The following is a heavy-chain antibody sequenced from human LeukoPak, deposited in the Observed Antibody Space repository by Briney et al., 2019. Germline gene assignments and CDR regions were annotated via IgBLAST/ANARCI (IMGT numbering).Heavy chain of an antibody. CDR2: INPNSGGT. CDR1: GYTFTGHY. J-gene: IGHJ4*02. Sequence: ASVKVSCKASGYTFTGHYIHWMRQAPGQGLEWMGRINPNSGGTNYAQKFQGRVTMTRDTSISTAYMELSRLRSDDTAVYYCARDTMALDYWGQGTLVTVSS. CDR3: ARDTMALDY. D-gene: IGHD3-10*01. V-gene: IGHV1-2*06.